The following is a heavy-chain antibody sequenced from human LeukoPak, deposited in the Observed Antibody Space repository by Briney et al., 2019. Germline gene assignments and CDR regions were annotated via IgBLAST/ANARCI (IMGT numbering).Heavy chain of an antibody. J-gene: IGHJ3*02. CDR1: GYIFTNYW. Sequence: GESLKISCKGSGYIFTNYWIGWVRQMPGKGLEWMGVIYPGDSETRYNPSFQGQVTISADKSISTAYLQWSSLKASDTAMYYCARQNIAAAGTLGGAFDIWGQGTMVTVSS. CDR2: IYPGDSET. V-gene: IGHV5-51*01. D-gene: IGHD6-13*01. CDR3: ARQNIAAAGTLGGAFDI.